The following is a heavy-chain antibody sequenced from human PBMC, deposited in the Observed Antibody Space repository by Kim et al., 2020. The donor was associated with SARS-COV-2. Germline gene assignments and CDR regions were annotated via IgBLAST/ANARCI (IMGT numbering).Heavy chain of an antibody. J-gene: IGHJ3*02. V-gene: IGHV3-21*01. D-gene: IGHD1-26*01. CDR3: ARALMGAGATSAFDI. CDR1: GFTFSSYS. Sequence: GGSLRLSCAASGFTFSSYSMNWVRQAPGKGLEWVSSISSSSSYIYYADSVKGRFTISRDNAKNSLYLQMNSLRAEDTAVYYCARALMGAGATSAFDIWGQGTMVTVSS. CDR2: ISSSSSYI.